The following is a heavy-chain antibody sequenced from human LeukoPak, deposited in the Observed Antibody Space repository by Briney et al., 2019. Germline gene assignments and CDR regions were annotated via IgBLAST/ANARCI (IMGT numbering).Heavy chain of an antibody. CDR2: ISYDGRIK. J-gene: IGHJ4*02. CDR1: GFTFSSYA. Sequence: PGGSLRLSCAASGFTFSSYAMSWVRQAPGKGLEWVSFISYDGRIKYYADSVKGRLTISRDNSKNTLSLQMNSLRAEDTAIYYCARDLSEKYSIDYWGQGTLVTVSS. D-gene: IGHD2/OR15-2a*01. CDR3: ARDLSEKYSIDY. V-gene: IGHV3-30-3*01.